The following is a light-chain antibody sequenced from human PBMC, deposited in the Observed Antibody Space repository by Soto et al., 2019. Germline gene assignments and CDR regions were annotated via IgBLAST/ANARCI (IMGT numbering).Light chain of an antibody. Sequence: IVLTQSPATLSVSTGERATFSCRASQSVINNYLAWYQQRPGQATRLLIYGASTRATGIQARLSGSGSGKEFTLNISRLEPEDFALYYCKHYVGGSPITFGQGTRLEIK. V-gene: IGKV3-20*01. CDR3: KHYVGGSPIT. CDR2: GAS. CDR1: QSVINNY. J-gene: IGKJ5*01.